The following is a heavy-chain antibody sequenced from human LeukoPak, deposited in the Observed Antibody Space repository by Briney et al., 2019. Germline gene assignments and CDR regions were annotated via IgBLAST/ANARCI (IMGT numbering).Heavy chain of an antibody. CDR3: ARRGTSVRY. CDR1: GGSISSSSYY. D-gene: IGHD2-15*01. J-gene: IGHJ4*02. V-gene: IGHV4-39*01. Sequence: SETLSLTCTVSGGSISSSSYYWGWVRQPPGKGLEWIGSIYYSGSTYYNPSLKSRVTISVDTSKNQFSLKLSSVTAADTAVFYCARRGTSVRYWGQGTLVTVSS. CDR2: IYYSGST.